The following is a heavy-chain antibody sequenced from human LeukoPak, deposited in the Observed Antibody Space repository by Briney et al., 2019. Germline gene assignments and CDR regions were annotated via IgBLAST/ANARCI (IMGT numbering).Heavy chain of an antibody. V-gene: IGHV4-39*01. J-gene: IGHJ4*02. D-gene: IGHD3-16*02. CDR3: ARRLSGYTFDY. CDR2: IYYSGST. CDR1: GGSISSSNHH. Sequence: SETLSLTCTVSGGSISSSNHHWDWIRQPPGKGLEWIGNIYYSGSTYYNPSLKSRVTISVDTSRNHFSLRLSSVTAADTAVYYCARRLSGYTFDYWGQGTLVTVSP.